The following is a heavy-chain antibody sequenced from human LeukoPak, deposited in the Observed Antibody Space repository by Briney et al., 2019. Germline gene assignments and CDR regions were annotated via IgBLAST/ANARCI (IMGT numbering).Heavy chain of an antibody. CDR3: AKDLRNHFGVVTQPVAEAGY. CDR2: ISGSGGRT. Sequence: GGSLRLSCAASGFTVSSNYMSWVRQAPGKGLEWVSGISGSGGRTNYADSVKGRFTISRDNSKNTLYLQMSSLKAEDTAVYYCAKDLRNHFGVVTQPVAEAGYWGQGTLVTVSS. J-gene: IGHJ4*02. V-gene: IGHV3-23*01. D-gene: IGHD3-3*01. CDR1: GFTVSSNY.